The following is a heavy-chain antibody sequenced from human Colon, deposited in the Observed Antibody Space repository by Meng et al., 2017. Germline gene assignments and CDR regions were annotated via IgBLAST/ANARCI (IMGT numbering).Heavy chain of an antibody. CDR3: AHTLYYYGSGSYPSY. CDR1: GFSLSTSGVG. V-gene: IGHV2-5*01. D-gene: IGHD3-10*01. CDR2: IYWNDDK. Sequence: SGPTLVKPTQTLTLTCTFSGFSLSTSGVGVGWIRQPPGKALEWLALIYWNDDKRYSPSLKSRLTITKDTSKNQVVLTMTNMDPVDTATYYCAHTLYYYGSGSYPSYWGQGTLVTVSS. J-gene: IGHJ4*02.